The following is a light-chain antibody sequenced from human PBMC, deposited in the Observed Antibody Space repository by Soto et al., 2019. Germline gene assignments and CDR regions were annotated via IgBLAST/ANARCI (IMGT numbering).Light chain of an antibody. V-gene: IGKV3-20*01. CDR1: QSISRY. CDR2: GAS. J-gene: IGKJ2*01. Sequence: EIVLTQSPGTLSLSPGERTTLSCRASQSISRYLAWYQQKPGQGPRLLIYGASSRATGTPDRFSGGGSGTDFTLTISSLQPDDFATYYCQQYNSYFGQGTKVDI. CDR3: QQYNSY.